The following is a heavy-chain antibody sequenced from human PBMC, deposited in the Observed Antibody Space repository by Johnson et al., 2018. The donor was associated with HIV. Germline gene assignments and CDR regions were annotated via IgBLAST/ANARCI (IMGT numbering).Heavy chain of an antibody. V-gene: IGHV3-9*01. D-gene: IGHD4-23*01. Sequence: QLVESGGGLVQPGRSLRLSCAASGFPFDDYAMHWVRQAPGKGLEWVSGISWNSGSIGYADSVKGRFTISRDNAKNSLYLQMNSLRAEDTALYYCAKDLGGAVGTSQDAFDIWGQGTMGTDSS. CDR2: ISWNSGSI. CDR1: GFPFDDYA. J-gene: IGHJ3*02. CDR3: AKDLGGAVGTSQDAFDI.